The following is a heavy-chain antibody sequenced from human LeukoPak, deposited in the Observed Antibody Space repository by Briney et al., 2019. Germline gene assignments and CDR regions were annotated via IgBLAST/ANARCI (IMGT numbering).Heavy chain of an antibody. CDR2: IIPILGIA. J-gene: IGHJ4*02. CDR1: GGTFSSYT. V-gene: IGHV1-69*04. D-gene: IGHD3-22*01. Sequence: SVKVSCKASGGTFSSYTISWVRQAPGQGLEWMGRIIPILGIANYAQKFQGRVTITADKSTSTAYMELSSLRSEDTAVHYCARDQGINYYDSSGYPQTPSSFDYWGQGTLVTVSS. CDR3: ARDQGINYYDSSGYPQTPSSFDY.